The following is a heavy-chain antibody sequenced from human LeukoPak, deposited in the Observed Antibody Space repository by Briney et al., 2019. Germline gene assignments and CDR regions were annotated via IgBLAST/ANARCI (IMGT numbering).Heavy chain of an antibody. CDR3: ASLPSDYGGNSGDY. Sequence: GGTLTLSCAAYGFTFSSYAMHWVRQAPGKGLEYVSAISSNGGSTYYANSVKGRFTICRDNSKNTLYLQMGSLRAEDMAVYYCASLPSDYGGNSGDYWGQGTLVTVSS. J-gene: IGHJ4*02. V-gene: IGHV3-64*01. CDR1: GFTFSSYA. D-gene: IGHD4-23*01. CDR2: ISSNGGST.